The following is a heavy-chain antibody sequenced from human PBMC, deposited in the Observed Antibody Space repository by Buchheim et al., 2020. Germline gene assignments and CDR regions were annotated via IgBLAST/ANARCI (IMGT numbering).Heavy chain of an antibody. Sequence: QLQLQESGPGLVKPSETLSLTCSVSGGSINSNTHYWVWIRQPPGKGLEWIGSLDYSGSTYYGPSLKSRVTISADMSNNQFSLKLNSVSSADTAVYYCARYRVAVRGFDFWGQGTL. CDR1: GGSINSNTHY. V-gene: IGHV4-39*07. CDR2: LDYSGST. D-gene: IGHD3-3*01. CDR3: ARYRVAVRGFDF. J-gene: IGHJ4*02.